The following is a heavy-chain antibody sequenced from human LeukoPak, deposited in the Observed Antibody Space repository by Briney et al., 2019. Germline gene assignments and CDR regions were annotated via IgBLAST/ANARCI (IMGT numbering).Heavy chain of an antibody. Sequence: PSEALSLTCTVSGGSISSYYWSWIRQPPGKGLEWIGYIYYSGSTNYNPSLKSRVTISVDTSKNQFSLKLSSVTAADTAVYYCARDEYNWFDPWGQGTLVTVSS. CDR2: IYYSGST. J-gene: IGHJ5*02. CDR3: ARDEYNWFDP. V-gene: IGHV4-59*01. CDR1: GGSISSYY.